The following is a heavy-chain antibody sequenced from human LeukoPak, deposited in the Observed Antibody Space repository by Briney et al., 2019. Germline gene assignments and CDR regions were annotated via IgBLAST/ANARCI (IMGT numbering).Heavy chain of an antibody. Sequence: ASVKVSCNASGYAFTGCYMYWGRHGPGQGLEWMGWINPISGDTNYAQKFQGRVAMTRDTSISTVYMEVNRLRFDDTAVYYCARDLAPPVVGAAADYWGQGTLVTVSS. CDR2: INPISGDT. CDR1: GYAFTGCY. D-gene: IGHD6-13*01. J-gene: IGHJ4*02. CDR3: ARDLAPPVVGAAADY. V-gene: IGHV1-2*02.